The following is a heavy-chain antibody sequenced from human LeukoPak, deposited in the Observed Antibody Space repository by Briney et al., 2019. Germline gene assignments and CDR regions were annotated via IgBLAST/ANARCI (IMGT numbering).Heavy chain of an antibody. V-gene: IGHV4-61*02. CDR3: ARSLGWYVVY. CDR2: IYTSGST. Sequence: PSQTLSLTXTVSGGSISSGSYYWSWIRQPAGKGLEWIGRIYTSGSTNYNPSLKSRVTISVDTSKNQFSLKLSSVTAADTAVYYCARSLGWYVVYWGQGTLVTVSS. D-gene: IGHD6-19*01. J-gene: IGHJ4*02. CDR1: GGSISSGSYY.